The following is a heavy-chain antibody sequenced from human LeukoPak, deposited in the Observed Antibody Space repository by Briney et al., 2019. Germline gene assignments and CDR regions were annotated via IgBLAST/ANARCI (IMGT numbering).Heavy chain of an antibody. CDR1: GFTFSSYG. Sequence: AGSLTLSCAASGFTFSSYGMHWVRQAPGKGLEWVGVISYDGSNKYYADSVKDRLTISRSNSKNTLYLQINSLRTEDTAVYYGAKEDLEWLSNDDAFDIWGQGTMVTVSS. V-gene: IGHV3-30*18. CDR2: ISYDGSNK. J-gene: IGHJ3*02. D-gene: IGHD3-3*01. CDR3: AKEDLEWLSNDDAFDI.